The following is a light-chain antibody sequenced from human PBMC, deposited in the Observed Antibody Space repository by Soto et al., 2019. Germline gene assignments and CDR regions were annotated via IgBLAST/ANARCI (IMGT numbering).Light chain of an antibody. J-gene: IGLJ1*01. V-gene: IGLV2-23*02. CDR2: KVT. CDR3: CSYAGSSTFYV. Sequence: QSALTQPASVSGSPGQSITISCTGSSSDVGSYNLVSWYQQHPGKAPKLLIYKVTKRPSGVSNRFSGSKPGNTASLTISGLQAEDEADHYCCSYAGSSTFYVFGTGTKVTVL. CDR1: SSDVGSYNL.